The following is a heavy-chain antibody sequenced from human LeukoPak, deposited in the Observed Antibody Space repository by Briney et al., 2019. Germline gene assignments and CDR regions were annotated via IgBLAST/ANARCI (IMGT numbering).Heavy chain of an antibody. D-gene: IGHD4-17*01. CDR1: GFTFSSYG. CDR2: ISGGST. CDR3: ARGHYGLDY. J-gene: IGHJ4*02. Sequence: PGGTLRLSCAASGFTFSSYGMSWVRQAPGKGLEWVSSISGGSTYYADSRKGRFTISRDNARNSLYLQMNSLRADDSAVYYCARGHYGLDYWGQGALVTVSS. V-gene: IGHV3-21*01.